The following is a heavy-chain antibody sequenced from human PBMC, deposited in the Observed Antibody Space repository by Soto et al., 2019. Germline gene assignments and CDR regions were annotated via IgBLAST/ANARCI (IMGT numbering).Heavy chain of an antibody. J-gene: IGHJ4*02. V-gene: IGHV3-30-3*01. Sequence: QVQLVESGGGVVQPGRSLRLSCAASGFTFSSYAMHWVRQAPGKGLEWVAVISYDGSNKYYADSVKGRFTISRDNSKNTLYLKMNSLRAEDTAVYYCAREVRCSGNLDYWGQGTLVTVSS. CDR1: GFTFSSYA. CDR3: AREVRCSGNLDY. D-gene: IGHD1-26*01. CDR2: ISYDGSNK.